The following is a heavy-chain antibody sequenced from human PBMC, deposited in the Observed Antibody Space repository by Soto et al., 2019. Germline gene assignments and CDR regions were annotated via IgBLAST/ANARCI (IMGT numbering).Heavy chain of an antibody. CDR1: GFTFSSYS. D-gene: IGHD4-17*01. CDR3: VIDGDVFDY. CDR2: ISSSRSTI. Sequence: HPGGSLRLSCAASGFTFSSYSMNWVRQAPGKGLEWVSYISSSRSTIYYADSVKGRFTISRDNAKNSLYLQMNSLRAEDTAVYYCVIDGDVFDYWCQGTLVTVSS. J-gene: IGHJ4*02. V-gene: IGHV3-48*01.